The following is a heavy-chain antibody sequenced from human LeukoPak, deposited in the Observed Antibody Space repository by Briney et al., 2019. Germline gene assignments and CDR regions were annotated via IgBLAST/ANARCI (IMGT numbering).Heavy chain of an antibody. CDR1: GFTFTSYW. Sequence: PGGSLRLSCTVSGFTFTSYWMSWVRQAPGKGLEWVANIKQDGSEKYYVDSVKGRFTISRDNAKNSLYLQMNSLRAEDTAVYYCAVFRDYYGSGSYDAFDIWGQGTMVTVSS. CDR3: AVFRDYYGSGSYDAFDI. D-gene: IGHD3-10*01. CDR2: IKQDGSEK. J-gene: IGHJ3*02. V-gene: IGHV3-7*01.